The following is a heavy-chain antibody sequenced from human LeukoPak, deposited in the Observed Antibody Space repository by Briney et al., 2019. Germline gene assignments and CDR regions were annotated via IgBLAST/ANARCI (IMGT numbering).Heavy chain of an antibody. D-gene: IGHD3-10*01. CDR1: GGSISSSSYY. J-gene: IGHJ6*03. CDR2: VHYSGST. V-gene: IGHV4-39*01. CDR3: ARQLYVSGSYYAPMDV. Sequence: SETLSLTCTVSGGSISSSSYYWGWIRQPPGKGLEWIASVHYSGSTYYNPSLKSRLTISVDTSKNQFSLKVSSVTAADTAVYFCARQLYVSGSYYAPMDVWGKGTTVTISS.